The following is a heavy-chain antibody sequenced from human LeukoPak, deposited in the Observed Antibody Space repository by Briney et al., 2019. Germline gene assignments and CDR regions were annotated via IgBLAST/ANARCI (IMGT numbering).Heavy chain of an antibody. J-gene: IGHJ4*02. D-gene: IGHD5-12*01. CDR3: ARVLGRPPVVATIDY. CDR1: GGSISSSSYY. CDR2: IYYSGST. V-gene: IGHV4-39*07. Sequence: SETLSLTCTVSGGSISSSSYYWGWIRQPPGKGLEWIGSIYYSGSTNYNPSLKSRVTISVDTSKNQFSLKLSSVTAADTAVYYCARVLGRPPVVATIDYWGQGTLVTVSS.